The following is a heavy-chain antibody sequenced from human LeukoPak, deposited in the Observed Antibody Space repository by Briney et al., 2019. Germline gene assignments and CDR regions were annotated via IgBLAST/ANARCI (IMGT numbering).Heavy chain of an antibody. Sequence: GGSLRLSCAASGFTFSSYGMHWVRQAPGKGLEWVAVISYDGSNKYYADSVKGRFTISRDNSKNTLYLQTNSLRAEDTAVYYCAKDRRTGSYFHYWGQGTLVTVSS. CDR2: ISYDGSNK. J-gene: IGHJ4*02. CDR3: AKDRRTGSYFHY. D-gene: IGHD3/OR15-3a*01. V-gene: IGHV3-30*18. CDR1: GFTFSSYG.